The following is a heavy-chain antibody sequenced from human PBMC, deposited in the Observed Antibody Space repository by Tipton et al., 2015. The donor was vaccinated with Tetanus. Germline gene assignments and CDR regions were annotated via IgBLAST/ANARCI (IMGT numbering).Heavy chain of an antibody. J-gene: IGHJ5*02. CDR1: GYTFTHYG. CDR3: ARGRGLGPHEYFEH. Sequence: QMQLVQSGAEVKKPGASVKVSCKASGYTFTHYGVNWVRQAPGQGLEWMGWISPFNNNINYAEKFQGRLTMTTDRSTSTVYMELRSLRSDDTAVYYCARGRGLGPHEYFEHWGQGTLVTVSS. D-gene: IGHD3/OR15-3a*01. V-gene: IGHV1-18*01. CDR2: ISPFNNNI.